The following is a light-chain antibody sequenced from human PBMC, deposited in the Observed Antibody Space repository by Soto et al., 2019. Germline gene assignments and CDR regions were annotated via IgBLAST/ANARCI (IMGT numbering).Light chain of an antibody. CDR2: GNS. CDR3: QSYDSSLSGYV. Sequence: QSVLTQPPSVSGAPGQRVTISCTGSNSNIGAGYDVHWYQQLPGTAPKLLIYGNSNRPSGVPDRFSGSKSGTSASLPITGLQAEDDADYYFQSYDSSLSGYVFGTGTKLTVL. J-gene: IGLJ1*01. CDR1: NSNIGAGYD. V-gene: IGLV1-40*01.